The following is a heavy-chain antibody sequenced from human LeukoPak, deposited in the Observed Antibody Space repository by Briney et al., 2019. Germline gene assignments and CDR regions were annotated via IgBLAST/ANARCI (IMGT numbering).Heavy chain of an antibody. Sequence: PSEALSLTCTVSGGSISGYWCSWIRQSPEKGLEWIGYIYSSGSTDYNPSLNSRVTMSADTSKSQFSLKLSSVTAADTAVYYCARGDTRGNDIWGQGTMVTVSS. J-gene: IGHJ3*02. D-gene: IGHD1-26*01. CDR2: IYSSGST. CDR1: GGSISGYW. V-gene: IGHV4-59*01. CDR3: ARGDTRGNDI.